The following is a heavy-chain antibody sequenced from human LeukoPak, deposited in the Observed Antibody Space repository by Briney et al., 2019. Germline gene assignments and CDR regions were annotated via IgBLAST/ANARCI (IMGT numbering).Heavy chain of an antibody. Sequence: GGSLRLSCAASGFSFSSYGMHWVRQAPGKGLGWVATIWYDGSNKYYADSVKGRFTISRDNSKNTLYLQMNSLRAEDTAVYYCAREKDSYCDYWGQGTLVTVSS. J-gene: IGHJ4*02. CDR1: GFSFSSYG. V-gene: IGHV3-33*01. CDR3: AREKDSYCDY. CDR2: IWYDGSNK.